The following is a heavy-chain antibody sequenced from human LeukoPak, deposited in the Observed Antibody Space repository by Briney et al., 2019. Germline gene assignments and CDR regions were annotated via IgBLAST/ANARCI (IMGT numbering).Heavy chain of an antibody. V-gene: IGHV3-66*01. J-gene: IGHJ4*02. D-gene: IGHD5-12*01. CDR1: GFTFSHYA. CDR3: APLGVATAYFDY. CDR2: INTGGSA. Sequence: GGSLRLSCAASGFTFSHYAVSWVRQAPGKGLEWVSSINTGGSAYYADSVKGRFTISRDNSKNTLYLQMNSLRAEDTAVYYCAPLGVATAYFDYWGQGTLVTVSS.